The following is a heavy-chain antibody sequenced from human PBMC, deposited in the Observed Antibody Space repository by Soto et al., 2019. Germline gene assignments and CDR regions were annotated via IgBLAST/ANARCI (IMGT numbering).Heavy chain of an antibody. CDR1: GFTFSSYS. D-gene: IGHD1-26*01. CDR3: ARDHPWELRSDYYGMDV. V-gene: IGHV3-21*01. CDR2: ISSSSSYI. Sequence: EVQLVESGGGLVKPGGSLRLSCAASGFTFSSYSMNWVRQAPGKGLEWVSSISSSSSYIYYADSVKGRFTISRDNAKNSLYRQMNSLRAEDTAVYYCARDHPWELRSDYYGMDVWGQGTTVTVSS. J-gene: IGHJ6*02.